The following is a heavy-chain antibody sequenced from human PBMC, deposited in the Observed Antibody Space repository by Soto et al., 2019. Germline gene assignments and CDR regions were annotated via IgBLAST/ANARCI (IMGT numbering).Heavy chain of an antibody. D-gene: IGHD6-19*01. CDR3: AIGQPGIAVAGGFYFDY. Sequence: EVQLLESGGGLVQPGGSLRLSCAASGFTFSSYAMSWVRQAPGKGLEWVSAISGSGGSTYYADSVKGRFTISRDNSKNTLYLQMNSLRAEDTAVYYCAIGQPGIAVAGGFYFDYWGQGTLVTVSS. J-gene: IGHJ4*02. CDR2: ISGSGGST. CDR1: GFTFSSYA. V-gene: IGHV3-23*01.